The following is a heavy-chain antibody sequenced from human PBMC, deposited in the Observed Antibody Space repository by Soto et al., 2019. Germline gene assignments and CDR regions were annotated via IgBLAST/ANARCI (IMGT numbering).Heavy chain of an antibody. V-gene: IGHV1-2*02. Sequence: ASVKVSCKASGYTFTGYYMHWVRQAPGQGLEWMGWINPNSGGTNYAQKFQGRVTMTRDTSISTAYMELSRLRSDDTAVYYCARGWDYDFWSGFNFKGYFDYWGQGTLVTVS. D-gene: IGHD3-3*01. CDR2: INPNSGGT. J-gene: IGHJ4*02. CDR1: GYTFTGYY. CDR3: ARGWDYDFWSGFNFKGYFDY.